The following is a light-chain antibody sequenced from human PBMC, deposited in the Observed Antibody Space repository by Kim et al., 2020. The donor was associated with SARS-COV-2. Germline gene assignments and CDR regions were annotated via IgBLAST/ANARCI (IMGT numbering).Light chain of an antibody. CDR1: QDISNY. V-gene: IGKV1-33*01. CDR3: QQYDNPPYT. Sequence: DIQMTQSPSSLSASVGDRVTITCQASQDISNYLNWYQQKPGKAPKLLIYDASNLETGVPSRFSGSGSGTDFTFTISSLQPEDIATYYCQQYDNPPYTLGQGTNLEI. J-gene: IGKJ2*01. CDR2: DAS.